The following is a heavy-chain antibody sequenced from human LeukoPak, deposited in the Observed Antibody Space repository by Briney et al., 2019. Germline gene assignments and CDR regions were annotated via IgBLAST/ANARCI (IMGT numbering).Heavy chain of an antibody. CDR3: AKSLHYYGSGSYYNQFDY. D-gene: IGHD3-10*01. Sequence: GGSLRLSCAASGFTFSSYAMSWVRQAPGKGLEWVSAISGSGGSTYYADSVKGRFTISRDNSKNTLYLQMNSLRAEDTAVYYRAKSLHYYGSGSYYNQFDYWGQGTLVTVSS. CDR2: ISGSGGST. V-gene: IGHV3-23*01. CDR1: GFTFSSYA. J-gene: IGHJ4*02.